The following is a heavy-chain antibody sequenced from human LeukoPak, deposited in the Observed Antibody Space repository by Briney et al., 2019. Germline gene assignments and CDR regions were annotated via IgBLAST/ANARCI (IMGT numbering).Heavy chain of an antibody. Sequence: SGGSLRLSCAASGFTVSSTYMNWVRQAPGKGLEWVSIIYSAGSTYYADSVKGRFTISRDNSKNTLYLQMNSLRAEDTAVYYCARDPNYWGQGTLVTVSS. CDR3: ARDPNY. CDR1: GFTVSSTY. V-gene: IGHV3-66*01. CDR2: IYSAGST. J-gene: IGHJ4*02.